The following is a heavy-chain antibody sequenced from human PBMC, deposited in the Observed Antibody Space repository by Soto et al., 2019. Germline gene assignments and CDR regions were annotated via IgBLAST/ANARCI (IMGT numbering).Heavy chain of an antibody. CDR3: ARVGSRKNWFDP. CDR1: GGSISSGGYS. V-gene: IGHV4-30-2*01. Sequence: SETLSLTCAVSGGSISSGGYSWSWIRQPPGKGLEWIGYIYHSGSTYYNPSLKSRVTISVDTSKNQFSLKLSSVTAADTAVYYCARVGSRKNWFDPWGQGTLVTVSS. J-gene: IGHJ5*02. CDR2: IYHSGST. D-gene: IGHD6-13*01.